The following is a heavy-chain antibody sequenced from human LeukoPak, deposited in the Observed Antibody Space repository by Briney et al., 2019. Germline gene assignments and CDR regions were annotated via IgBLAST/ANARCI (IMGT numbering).Heavy chain of an antibody. V-gene: IGHV4-30-2*01. J-gene: IGHJ6*02. Sequence: SQTLSLTCAVSGGSISSGGYSWSWIRQPPEKGQEWIGYIYHSGSTYYNPSLKSRVTISVDRSKNQFSLKLSSVTAADTAVYYCARVDPVYYYYGMDVWGQGTTVTVSS. CDR3: ARVDPVYYYYGMDV. CDR2: IYHSGST. CDR1: GGSISSGGYS.